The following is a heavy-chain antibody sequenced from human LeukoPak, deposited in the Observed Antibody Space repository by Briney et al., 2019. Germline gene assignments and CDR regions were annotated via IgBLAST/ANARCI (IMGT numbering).Heavy chain of an antibody. D-gene: IGHD1-26*01. CDR1: GFTFSSYG. CDR3: AKDSGSYSPFDY. V-gene: IGHV3-30*18. Sequence: GGSLRLSCAASGFTFSSYGMHWVRQAPGKGLEWVAVISYDGSNKYYADSVKGRFTISRDNSKNTLYLQMNSLRAEDTAVYYCAKDSGSYSPFDYWGQGTLVTVSS. J-gene: IGHJ4*02. CDR2: ISYDGSNK.